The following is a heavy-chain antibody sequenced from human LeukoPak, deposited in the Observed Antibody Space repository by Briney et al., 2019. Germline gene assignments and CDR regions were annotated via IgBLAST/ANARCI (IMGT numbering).Heavy chain of an antibody. D-gene: IGHD2-2*01. CDR1: GGSISSGDYY. Sequence: SQTLSLTCTVSGGSISSGDYYWTWIRQPPGKGLEWIGYIYYTGSTYYSPSLKSRVTISVDPSKNQFSLKLSSVTAADTAVYYCAKEAQGCSITSCYFDSWGQGTLVTVSS. CDR2: IYYTGST. V-gene: IGHV4-30-4*08. J-gene: IGHJ4*02. CDR3: AKEAQGCSITSCYFDS.